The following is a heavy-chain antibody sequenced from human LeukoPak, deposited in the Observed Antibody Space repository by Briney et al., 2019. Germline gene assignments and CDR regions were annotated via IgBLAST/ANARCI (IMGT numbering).Heavy chain of an antibody. J-gene: IGHJ6*02. CDR2: IDRGGST. CDR1: GFSVSSND. Sequence: GGSLRLSCEASGFSVSSNDMSWVRQAPGKGLECVSVIDRGGSTFYADSVKGRFTISRDNSKNTLYLQMNSLRVEDTAEFYCAKRVGYGYGMDVWGQGTTVTASS. V-gene: IGHV3-53*01. CDR3: AKRVGYGYGMDV. D-gene: IGHD6-13*01.